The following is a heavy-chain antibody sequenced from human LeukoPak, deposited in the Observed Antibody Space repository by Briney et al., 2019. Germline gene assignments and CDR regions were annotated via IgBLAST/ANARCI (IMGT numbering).Heavy chain of an antibody. V-gene: IGHV3-64*01. CDR1: GFTFSSYA. J-gene: IGHJ6*03. CDR3: ARDVRGYGYGSYYYYYYYMDV. CDR2: ISSNGGST. Sequence: GGSLRLSCAASGFTFSSYAMHWVRQAPGKGLEYVSAISSNGGSTYYANSVKGRFTISRDNSKNTLYLQMGSLRAEDMAVYYCARDVRGYGYGSYYYYYYYMDVWGKGTTVTVSS. D-gene: IGHD5-18*01.